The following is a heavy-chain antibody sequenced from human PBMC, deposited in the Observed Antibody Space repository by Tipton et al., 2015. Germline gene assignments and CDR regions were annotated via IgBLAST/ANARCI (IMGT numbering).Heavy chain of an antibody. Sequence: QLVQSGAEVKKPGSSGRVSCKASGGTLNNYAINWVRQAPGQRLEWMGWINPGNGNTKYSQNFQGRVTLTRDTSATTAYMELSSLISEDTAVYYCARGHNSGWYGYDWFAPWGQGTLVTVSS. V-gene: IGHV1-3*01. CDR1: GGTLNNYA. J-gene: IGHJ5*02. D-gene: IGHD6-19*01. CDR3: ARGHNSGWYGYDWFAP. CDR2: INPGNGNT.